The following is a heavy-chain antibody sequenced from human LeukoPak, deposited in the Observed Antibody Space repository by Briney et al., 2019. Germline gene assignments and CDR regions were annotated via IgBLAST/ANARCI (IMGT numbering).Heavy chain of an antibody. J-gene: IGHJ6*03. CDR1: VFTFSSYA. CDR3: AKDGYDYYYYYMDV. D-gene: IGHD1-1*01. Sequence: GGSLRLSCAASVFTFSSYATSWVRQAPGKGLEWVSAISGSGATSYYADSVKGRFTISRDKSKNTLYLQMNSLRAEDTAVYYCAKDGYDYYYYYMDVWGRGTAVSVSS. CDR2: ISGSGATS. V-gene: IGHV3-23*01.